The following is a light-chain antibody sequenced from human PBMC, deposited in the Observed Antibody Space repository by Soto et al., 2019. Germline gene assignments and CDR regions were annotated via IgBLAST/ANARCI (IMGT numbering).Light chain of an antibody. J-gene: IGKJ4*01. CDR2: FGS. Sequence: DIIMIQSPLSLPVAPGEPASISCRSSQSLLQSNGNNYLDWYLQKPGQSPQLLIYFGSNRASGVPDRFSGSGSGTDFTLRISRVEAADVGIYYCMQTLQTPLTFGGGTKVEIK. CDR3: MQTLQTPLT. CDR1: QSLLQSNGNNY. V-gene: IGKV2-28*01.